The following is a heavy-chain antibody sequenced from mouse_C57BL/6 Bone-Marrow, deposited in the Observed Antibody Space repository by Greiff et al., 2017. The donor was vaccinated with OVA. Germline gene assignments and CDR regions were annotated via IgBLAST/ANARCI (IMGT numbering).Heavy chain of an antibody. J-gene: IGHJ3*01. CDR3: ASDCNPSWFAY. CDR1: GYTFTDYY. CDR2: INPNNGGT. Sequence: EVMLQQSGPELVKPGASVKISCKASGYTFTDYYMNWVKQSHGKSLEWIGDINPNNGGTSYNQKFKGKATLTVDKSSSTAYMELRSLTSEDSAVYYCASDCNPSWFAYWGQGTLVTVSA. V-gene: IGHV1-26*01. D-gene: IGHD2-1*01.